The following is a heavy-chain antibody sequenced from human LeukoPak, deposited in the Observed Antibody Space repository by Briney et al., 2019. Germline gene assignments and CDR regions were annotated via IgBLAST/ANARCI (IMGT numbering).Heavy chain of an antibody. CDR2: ISGGYTAAT. CDR1: GFTFSSYA. D-gene: IGHD5-24*01. V-gene: IGHV3-23*01. J-gene: IGHJ5*02. Sequence: PGGSLRLSCAASGFTFSSYATRWVRQAPGKGLEWVSAISGGYTAATDYADSVKGRFTISRDNYDNTLYLEMNSLRAEDTALYYCAKARDAYNYYWFDPWGQGTLVTVSS. CDR3: AKARDAYNYYWFDP.